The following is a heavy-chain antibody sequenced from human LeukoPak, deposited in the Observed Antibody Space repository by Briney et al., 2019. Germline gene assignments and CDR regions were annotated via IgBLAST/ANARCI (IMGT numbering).Heavy chain of an antibody. CDR1: GFAFSVYW. V-gene: IGHV3-74*01. Sequence: GGSLRLSCAASGFAFSVYWMHCVRQAPGRGLVWVAHINEDGTSASHADSVKGRFTISRDNAKNTLYLQMNSLTVEDTAVYYCARVATNSYGFGQWGQGSLVTVSS. CDR3: ARVATNSYGFGQ. D-gene: IGHD5-18*01. J-gene: IGHJ4*02. CDR2: INEDGTSA.